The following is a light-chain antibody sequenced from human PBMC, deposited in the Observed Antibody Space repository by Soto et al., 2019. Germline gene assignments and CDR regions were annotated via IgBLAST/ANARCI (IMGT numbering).Light chain of an antibody. CDR3: QQSYSTPQCT. CDR1: QSISSY. CDR2: AAS. Sequence: DIQMTQSPSSLSASVGDRVTITCRASQSISSYLNWYQQKPGKAPKLLIYAASSLQSGVPSRFSGSGSGTDFTLTIGSLQPEDFATYYCQQSYSTPQCTFGQGTKLEIK. J-gene: IGKJ2*02. V-gene: IGKV1-39*01.